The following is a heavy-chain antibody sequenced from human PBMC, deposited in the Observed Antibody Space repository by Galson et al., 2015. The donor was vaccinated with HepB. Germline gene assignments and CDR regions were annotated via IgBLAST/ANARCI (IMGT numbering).Heavy chain of an antibody. CDR2: ISAYNGNT. CDR1: GYTFTSYG. D-gene: IGHD3-22*01. V-gene: IGHV1-18*01. Sequence: SVKVSCKASGYTFTSYGISWVRQAPGQGLEWMGWISAYNGNTNYAQKLQGRVTMTTDTSTSTAYMELRSLRSDDTAVYYCARDRITMIVVVPYNWFDPWGQGTLVTVSS. J-gene: IGHJ5*02. CDR3: ARDRITMIVVVPYNWFDP.